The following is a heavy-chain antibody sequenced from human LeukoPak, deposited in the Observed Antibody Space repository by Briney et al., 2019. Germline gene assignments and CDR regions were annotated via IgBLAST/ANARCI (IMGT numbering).Heavy chain of an antibody. J-gene: IGHJ4*02. Sequence: PGGSLRLSCAASGITVSTNYMTWVRQAPGKGLEWVSVIYTGDNTYYADSVKGRFTISRDNSKNTLYLQMNSLRAEDTAVYYCARDTSSGYPFSNYWGQGTLVTVSS. CDR3: ARDTSSGYPFSNY. D-gene: IGHD3-22*01. CDR2: IYTGDNT. CDR1: GITVSTNY. V-gene: IGHV3-66*01.